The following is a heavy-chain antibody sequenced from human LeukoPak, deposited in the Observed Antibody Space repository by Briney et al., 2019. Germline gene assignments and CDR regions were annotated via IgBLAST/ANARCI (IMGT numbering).Heavy chain of an antibody. CDR2: IYYSGST. V-gene: IGHV4-39*07. Sequence: SETLSLTCTVSGGSISSSSYYWGWIRQPPGKGLEWIGSIYYSGSTYYNPSLKSRVTISVDTSKNQFSLKLSSVTAADTAVYYCARDLELDYSDPGNWFDPWGQGTLVTVSS. CDR3: ARDLELDYSDPGNWFDP. CDR1: GGSISSSSYY. J-gene: IGHJ5*02. D-gene: IGHD4-17*01.